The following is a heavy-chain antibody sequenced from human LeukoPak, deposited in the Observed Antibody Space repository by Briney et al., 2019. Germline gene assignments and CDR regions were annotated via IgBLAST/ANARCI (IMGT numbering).Heavy chain of an antibody. CDR1: GYSISSSNY. CDR3: ARVLIVVVTKEYDAFDI. V-gene: IGHV4-38-2*01. Sequence: PAETLSLTCAVSGYSISSSNYWGWIRQPPGKGLEWVGNIHHIGNTYYNPSLKNRVTISLDTSKNQFSLKLSSVTAADTAVYYCARVLIVVVTKEYDAFDIWGQGTMVTVSS. D-gene: IGHD2-21*02. CDR2: IHHIGNT. J-gene: IGHJ3*02.